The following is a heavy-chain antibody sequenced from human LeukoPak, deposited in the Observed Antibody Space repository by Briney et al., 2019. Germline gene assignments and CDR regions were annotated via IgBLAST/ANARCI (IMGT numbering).Heavy chain of an antibody. CDR2: ISASGGST. CDR3: AKDRQLPGYSTGWYGVGATDF. Sequence: GGSLRLSCAASGFTFSTYAMSWVRQAPGKGLEWVSVISASGGSTDYADSVKGRFTISRDNSKNTLYLQMNSLRAEDTAVYYCAKDRQLPGYSTGWYGVGATDFWGQGTLVTVAS. CDR1: GFTFSTYA. J-gene: IGHJ4*02. D-gene: IGHD6-19*01. V-gene: IGHV3-23*01.